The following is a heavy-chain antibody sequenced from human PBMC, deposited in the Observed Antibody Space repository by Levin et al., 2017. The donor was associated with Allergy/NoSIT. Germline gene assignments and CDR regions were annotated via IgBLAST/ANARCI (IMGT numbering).Heavy chain of an antibody. V-gene: IGHV1-18*01. CDR2: ISAYNGNT. D-gene: IGHD3-22*01. CDR3: ARVGYYYDSSGYYEALDY. J-gene: IGHJ4*02. Sequence: GASVKVSCKASGYTFTSYGISWVRQAPGQGLEWMGWISAYNGNTNYAQKLQGRVTMTTDTSTSTAYMELRSLRSDDTAVYYCARVGYYYDSSGYYEALDYWGQGTLVTVSS. CDR1: GYTFTSYG.